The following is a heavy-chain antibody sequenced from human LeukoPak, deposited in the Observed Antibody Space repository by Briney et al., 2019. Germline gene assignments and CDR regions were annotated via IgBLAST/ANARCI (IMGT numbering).Heavy chain of an antibody. CDR1: GFTFSSYE. V-gene: IGHV3-48*03. J-gene: IGHJ6*04. CDR3: AELGITMIGGV. CDR2: ISSSGSTI. D-gene: IGHD3-10*02. Sequence: HPGGSLRLSCAAPGFTFSSYEVNWVRQAPGKGVEWVSYISSSGSTIYYADSVKGRFTISRDNAKNSLYLQMNSLRAEDTAVYYCAELGITMIGGVWGKGTTVTISS.